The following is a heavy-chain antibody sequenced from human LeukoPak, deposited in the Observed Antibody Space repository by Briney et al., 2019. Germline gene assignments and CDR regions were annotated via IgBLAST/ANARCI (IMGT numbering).Heavy chain of an antibody. J-gene: IGHJ5*02. Sequence: PSETLSLTCTVSGGSISSYFWNWIRQPPGKGLEWIGYIYYSGSTNYNPSLKSRVTISVDTSKNQFSLKLSSVTAADTAVYYCARVRTRHNWFDPWGQGTLVTVSS. V-gene: IGHV4-59*01. CDR2: IYYSGST. CDR1: GGSISSYF. CDR3: ARVRTRHNWFDP.